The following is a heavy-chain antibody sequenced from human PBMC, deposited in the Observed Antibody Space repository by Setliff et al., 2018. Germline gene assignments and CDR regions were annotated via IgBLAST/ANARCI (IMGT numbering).Heavy chain of an antibody. CDR3: TRGRDWAPFDS. V-gene: IGHV3-33*08. D-gene: IGHD3-9*01. J-gene: IGHJ4*02. CDR2: IWDDGGNK. CDR1: GFTFSTYR. Sequence: PGGSLRLSCAASGFTFSTYRMHWVRQAPGKGLEWVAVIWDDGGNKYHADSVKGRFTISRDNSKNTLYLQMNSLRPEDTAVYYCTRGRDWAPFDSWGQGTLVTVSS.